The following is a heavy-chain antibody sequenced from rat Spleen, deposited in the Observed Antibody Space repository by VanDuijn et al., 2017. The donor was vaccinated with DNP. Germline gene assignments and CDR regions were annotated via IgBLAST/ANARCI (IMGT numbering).Heavy chain of an antibody. Sequence: QVQLKESGPGLVQPSQTLSLTCTVSGFSLTRDGVSWVRQPPGKGLEWIAAMSSGGSTHYNSTLKSRLSISRDTSKSQIFLKMNSLQIEDTAIYFCTRDPLYNSGALDAWGQGTSVTVSS. V-gene: IGHV2S8*01. D-gene: IGHD4-3*01. CDR2: MSSGGST. CDR3: TRDPLYNSGALDA. CDR1: GFSLTRDG. J-gene: IGHJ4*01.